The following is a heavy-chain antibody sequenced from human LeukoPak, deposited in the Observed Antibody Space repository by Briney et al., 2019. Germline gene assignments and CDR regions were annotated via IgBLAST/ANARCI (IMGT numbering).Heavy chain of an antibody. Sequence: GGSLRLSCAASGFTFSSYSMNWVRQAPGKGLEWVSSISSSSSYIYYADSVKGRFTISRDNAKNSLYLQMNSLRAEDTAVYYCARGGLWQQLVPWPSDYWGQGTLVTVSS. CDR1: GFTFSSYS. V-gene: IGHV3-21*01. D-gene: IGHD6-13*01. CDR2: ISSSSSYI. J-gene: IGHJ4*02. CDR3: ARGGLWQQLVPWPSDY.